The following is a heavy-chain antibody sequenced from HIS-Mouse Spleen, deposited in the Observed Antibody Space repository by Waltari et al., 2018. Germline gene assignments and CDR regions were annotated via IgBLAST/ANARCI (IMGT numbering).Heavy chain of an antibody. D-gene: IGHD4-17*01. J-gene: IGHJ4*02. Sequence: EVQLVESGGGLVQPGGSLRLSCAASGFTFSSYWMSWVRQAQGKGREWVSNMKQDGSEKYYVDSVKGRFTSSRDNAKNSLYLQMNSLRAEDTAVYYCAREPHYGGNSHFDYWGQGTLVTVSS. V-gene: IGHV3-7*01. CDR1: GFTFSSYW. CDR2: MKQDGSEK. CDR3: AREPHYGGNSHFDY.